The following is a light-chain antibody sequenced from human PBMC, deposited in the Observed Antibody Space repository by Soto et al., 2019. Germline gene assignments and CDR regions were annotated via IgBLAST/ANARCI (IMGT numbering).Light chain of an antibody. CDR1: GSDVGAFNY. Sequence: QSALTQPASVSGSPGQSITISCTGSGSDVGAFNYVSWYRHRPGKAPKLIIYEVSNRPSGVSDRFSGSKSGNTASLTISGLRAEDEADYYCNSYTSNNTYVFGTGTKVTVL. CDR3: NSYTSNNTYV. CDR2: EVS. J-gene: IGLJ1*01. V-gene: IGLV2-14*01.